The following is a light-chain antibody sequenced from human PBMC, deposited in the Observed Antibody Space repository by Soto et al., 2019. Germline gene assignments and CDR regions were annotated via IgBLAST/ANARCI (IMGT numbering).Light chain of an antibody. J-gene: IGKJ5*01. CDR3: QQYYSYPPT. CDR1: QTISSW. V-gene: IGKV1-5*03. CDR2: KAS. Sequence: DIHMTQSPSTLSGSVGDRVTITCRASQTISSWLAWYQQKPGKAPKLLIYKASTLKSGVPSRFSGSGSGTDFTLTISCLQSEDFATYYCQQYYSYPPTFGQGTRLEIK.